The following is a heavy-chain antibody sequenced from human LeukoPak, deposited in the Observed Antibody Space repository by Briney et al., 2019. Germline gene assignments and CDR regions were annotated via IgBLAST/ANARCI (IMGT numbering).Heavy chain of an antibody. Sequence: SETLSLTCAVYGGSFSGYYWSWIRQPPGKGLEWIGEINHSGSTNYNPSLKSRVTISVDTSKNQFSLKLSSVTAADTAVYYCARGGYDGYSSYWGQGTLVTVSS. V-gene: IGHV4-34*01. CDR1: GGSFSGYY. D-gene: IGHD6-13*01. CDR2: INHSGST. CDR3: ARGGYDGYSSY. J-gene: IGHJ4*02.